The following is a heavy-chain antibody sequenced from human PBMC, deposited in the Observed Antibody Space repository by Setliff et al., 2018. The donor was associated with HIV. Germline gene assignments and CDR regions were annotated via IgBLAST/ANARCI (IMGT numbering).Heavy chain of an antibody. CDR2: INVGNGDT. V-gene: IGHV1-3*01. J-gene: IGHJ4*02. CDR3: ARGALLAVFDFDH. D-gene: IGHD3-10*01. Sequence: ASVKVSCKASGYTFTTYSLHWVRQAPGHSLEWMGWINVGNGDTKYSPELQGRISITRDTSANTAYMELSSLRSDETAVYFCARGALLAVFDFDHWGQGTQVTVSS. CDR1: GYTFTTYS.